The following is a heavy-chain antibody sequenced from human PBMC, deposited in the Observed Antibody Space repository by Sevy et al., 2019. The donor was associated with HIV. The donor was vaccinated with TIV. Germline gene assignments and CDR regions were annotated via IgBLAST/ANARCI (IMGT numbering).Heavy chain of an antibody. D-gene: IGHD3-22*01. J-gene: IGHJ3*02. CDR1: GFTFVTYA. CDR3: AKDVYDSSGYYPTRAFDI. Sequence: GGSLRLSCEASGFTFVTYAMNWVRQAPGKGLEWVSGISGRGGSTYYADSVKGRFTISRDNSKNTLYLQMNSLRAEDTAVYYCAKDVYDSSGYYPTRAFDIWGQGTLVTVSS. CDR2: ISGRGGST. V-gene: IGHV3-23*01.